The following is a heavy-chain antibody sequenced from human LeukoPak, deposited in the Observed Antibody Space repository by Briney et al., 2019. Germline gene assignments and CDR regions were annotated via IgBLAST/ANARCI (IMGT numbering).Heavy chain of an antibody. Sequence: GGSLRLSCAASGFTFSSYSMNWVRQAPGKGLEWVSSISSSSSYIYYADSVKGRFTISRDNAKNSLYLQMNSLRAEDTAVYYCAGGSSGDCTNGVCYYYYYYYMDVWGKGTTVTVSS. CDR1: GFTFSSYS. V-gene: IGHV3-21*01. CDR2: ISSSSSYI. D-gene: IGHD2-8*01. CDR3: AGGSSGDCTNGVCYYYYYYYMDV. J-gene: IGHJ6*03.